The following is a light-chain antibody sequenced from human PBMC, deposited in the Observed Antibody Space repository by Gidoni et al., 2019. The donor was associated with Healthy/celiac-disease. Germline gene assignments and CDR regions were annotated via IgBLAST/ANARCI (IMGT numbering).Light chain of an antibody. V-gene: IGLV2-23*01. CDR2: EGS. CDR3: CSYAGSSTYWV. Sequence: QSALTQPASVSGSPGQSIPLSCTGTSSDVGSYNLVSWYQQHPGKAPKLMIYEGSKRPSGVSNRFSGSKSGNTASLTISGLQAEDEADYYCCSYAGSSTYWVFGGGTKLTVL. CDR1: SSDVGSYNL. J-gene: IGLJ3*02.